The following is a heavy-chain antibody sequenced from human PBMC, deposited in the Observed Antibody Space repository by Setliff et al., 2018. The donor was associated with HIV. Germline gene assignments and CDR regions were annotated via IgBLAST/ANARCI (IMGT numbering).Heavy chain of an antibody. J-gene: IGHJ6*03. D-gene: IGHD3-22*01. CDR3: ARVDYHSSGYSPDYYYMDV. CDR1: GDSISSQF. Sequence: SETLSLTCTVSGDSISSQFWSWIRQSPGKRLEWIGNFYYSGSTNYNPSLRSRATISVDTTKNQFSLKLSSVTAADTAVYYCARVDYHSSGYSPDYYYMDVWGKGTTVTVSS. V-gene: IGHV4-59*11. CDR2: FYYSGST.